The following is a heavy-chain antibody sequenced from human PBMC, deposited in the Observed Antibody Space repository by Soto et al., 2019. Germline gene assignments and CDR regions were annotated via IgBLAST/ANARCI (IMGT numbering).Heavy chain of an antibody. D-gene: IGHD6-19*01. Sequence: SPALSLTGALSGDSVSSNRAASNWIRQSPSRGLEWLGRTYYRSKWYNDYAVSVKSRITINPDTSKNQFSLQLNSVTPEDTALYYCARGRIAVAVVKWFDPWRQGTLVTVSS. V-gene: IGHV6-1*01. J-gene: IGHJ5*02. CDR3: ARGRIAVAVVKWFDP. CDR1: GDSVSSNRAA. CDR2: TYYRSKWYN.